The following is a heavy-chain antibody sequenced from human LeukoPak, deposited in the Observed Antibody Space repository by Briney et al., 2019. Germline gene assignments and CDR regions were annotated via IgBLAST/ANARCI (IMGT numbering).Heavy chain of an antibody. V-gene: IGHV3-21*01. D-gene: IGHD5-24*01. J-gene: IGHJ4*02. CDR2: ISSSSSYI. CDR1: GFTFSSYS. CDR3: AGGEGYNFFLFDD. Sequence: PGGSLRLSCAASGFTFSSYSMNWVRQAPGKGLEWVSSISSSSSYIYYADSVKGRFTISRDNAKNSLYLQMNSLRGEDTAIYYCAGGEGYNFFLFDDWGQGTLVSVSS.